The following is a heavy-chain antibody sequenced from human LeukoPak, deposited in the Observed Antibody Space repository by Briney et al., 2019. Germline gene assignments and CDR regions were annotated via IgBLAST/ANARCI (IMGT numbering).Heavy chain of an antibody. D-gene: IGHD1-26*01. J-gene: IGHJ4*02. CDR1: LGSSSGYY. V-gene: IGHV4-34*01. CDR2: INHGRIT. CDR3: ASVVGAVAY. Sequence: PSETLSHTRALHLGSSSGYYWSWIREPPRKGLEWIGDINHGRITNYNPSIQSRGNISVDTSKNKFSLKLSSVSAAYKALSCIASVVGAVAYWGQGTLVTVSS.